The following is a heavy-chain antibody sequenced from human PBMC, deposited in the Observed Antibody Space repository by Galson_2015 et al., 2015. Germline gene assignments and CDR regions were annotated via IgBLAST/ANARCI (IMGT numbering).Heavy chain of an antibody. Sequence: SVKVSCKASGGAFANYDISWVRQAPGQGLEWMGGITPIFTTAKYAQKFQGRVTITADRSTSTAYMELSRLRNDDTAVYYCARASQDCNSPSCPFNYWGQGTPGTVS. CDR2: ITPIFTTA. J-gene: IGHJ4*02. D-gene: IGHD2-2*01. V-gene: IGHV1-69*06. CDR3: ARASQDCNSPSCPFNY. CDR1: GGAFANYD.